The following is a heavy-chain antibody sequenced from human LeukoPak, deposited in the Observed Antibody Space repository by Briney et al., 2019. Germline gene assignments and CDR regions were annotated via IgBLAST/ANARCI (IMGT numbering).Heavy chain of an antibody. CDR1: GFPFSDAW. J-gene: IGHJ3*01. V-gene: IGHV3-15*01. CDR3: TWIQMVLGGFDL. D-gene: IGHD5-18*01. Sequence: PGGSLRLSCAASGFPFSDAWMSWVRQAPGKGLEWIGRIKSKRSGATDYAESVKGRFTISRDDSQSMVHLQMNSLNTEDTAVYYCTWIQMVLGGFDLWGQGTMVTVSS. CDR2: IKSKRSGAT.